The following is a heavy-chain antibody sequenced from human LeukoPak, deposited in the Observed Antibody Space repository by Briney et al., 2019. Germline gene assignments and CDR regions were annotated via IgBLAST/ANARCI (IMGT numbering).Heavy chain of an antibody. CDR1: GGSFSGYY. Sequence: PSETLSLTCAVXGGSFSGYYWSWIRQPPGKGLEWIGEINHSGSTNYNPSLKSRVTISVDTSKNQFSLKLSSVTAADTAVYYCARGRLRYFDWPQYFDYWGQGTLVTVSS. CDR3: ARGRLRYFDWPQYFDY. D-gene: IGHD3-9*01. J-gene: IGHJ4*02. CDR2: INHSGST. V-gene: IGHV4-34*01.